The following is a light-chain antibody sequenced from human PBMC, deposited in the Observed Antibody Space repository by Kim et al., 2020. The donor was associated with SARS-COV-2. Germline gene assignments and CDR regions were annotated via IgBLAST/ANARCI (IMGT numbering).Light chain of an antibody. CDR1: QSVSSSY. Sequence: APGERAPLSCRGRQSVSSSYLAWYPQKPGQAPRLLIYGASSRATGVPDRFSGSWSGTDFTLTITRLEPEDFAVYYCQQYGNSPHTFGQGTKVDIK. J-gene: IGKJ1*01. CDR2: GAS. V-gene: IGKV3-20*01. CDR3: QQYGNSPHT.